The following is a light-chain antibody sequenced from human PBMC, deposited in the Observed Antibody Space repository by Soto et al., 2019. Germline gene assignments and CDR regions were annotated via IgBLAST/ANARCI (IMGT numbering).Light chain of an antibody. J-gene: IGLJ2*01. CDR1: SSDIGDYNY. Sequence: QSALTQPASVSGSPGQSIAISCTGSSSDIGDYNYVSWYQPHPGKAPKLMIYDVSNRPSGVSNRFSGSMSGNTASLTISRLQPEDEADYYCSSYTGSSTVVFGGGTKLTVL. V-gene: IGLV2-14*01. CDR3: SSYTGSSTVV. CDR2: DVS.